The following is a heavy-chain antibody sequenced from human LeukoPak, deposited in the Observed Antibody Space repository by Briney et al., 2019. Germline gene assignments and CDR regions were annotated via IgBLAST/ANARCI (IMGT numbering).Heavy chain of an antibody. Sequence: GGSLRLSCAASGFTFSSYSMNWVRQAPGKGLEWVSSISSTSAYIHYADSVKGRFTISRDNVDNVVYLEMNSLGAEDTATYYCARVAVSGPTGWFDSWGQGTLVIVSS. J-gene: IGHJ5*01. D-gene: IGHD2-8*02. V-gene: IGHV3-21*01. CDR3: ARVAVSGPTGWFDS. CDR2: ISSTSAYI. CDR1: GFTFSSYS.